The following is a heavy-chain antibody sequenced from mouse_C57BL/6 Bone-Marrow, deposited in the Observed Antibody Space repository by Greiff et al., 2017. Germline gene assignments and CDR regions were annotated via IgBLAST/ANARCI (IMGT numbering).Heavy chain of an antibody. D-gene: IGHD2-1*01. Sequence: EVKVVESGGGLVQSGRSLRLSCATSGFTFSDFYMEWVRQAPGKGLEWIAASRNKANDYTTEYSASVKGRFIVSRDTSQSIIYLQMNALRAEDTAIYDCARDGGNPEAWFAYWGQGTLVTVSA. J-gene: IGHJ3*01. CDR3: ARDGGNPEAWFAY. V-gene: IGHV7-1*01. CDR1: GFTFSDFY. CDR2: SRNKANDYTT.